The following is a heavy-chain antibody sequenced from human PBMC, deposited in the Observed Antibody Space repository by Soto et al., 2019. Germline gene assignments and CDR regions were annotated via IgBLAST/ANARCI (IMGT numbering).Heavy chain of an antibody. CDR2: IDWDDDK. D-gene: IGHD1-1*01. V-gene: IGHV2-70*04. Sequence: SGPTLVNPTQTLTLTCTFSGFSLSTSGMRVSWIRQPPGKALEWLARIDWDDDKFYSTSLKTRLTISKDTSKNQVVLTMTNMDPVDTATYYCARTPGWDWNVWFDPWGQGTLVTV. CDR1: GFSLSTSGMR. J-gene: IGHJ5*02. CDR3: ARTPGWDWNVWFDP.